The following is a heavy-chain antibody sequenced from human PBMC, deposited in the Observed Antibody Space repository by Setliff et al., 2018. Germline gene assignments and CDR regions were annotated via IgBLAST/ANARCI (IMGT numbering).Heavy chain of an antibody. Sequence: SETLSLTCTVSGDSIYNHFWSWVRQPPGKGLEWIGYIYYSGSTNYNPSLKSRVTISVDTSKNQFSLKLSPVTAADTAVYYCAREVGVAVTTTNYHYYMDVWGKGTTVTVSS. CDR1: GDSIYNHF. V-gene: IGHV4-59*11. D-gene: IGHD4-17*01. J-gene: IGHJ6*03. CDR3: AREVGVAVTTTNYHYYMDV. CDR2: IYYSGST.